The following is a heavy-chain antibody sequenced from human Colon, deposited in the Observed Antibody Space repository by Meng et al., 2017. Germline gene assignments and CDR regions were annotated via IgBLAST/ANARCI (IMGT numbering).Heavy chain of an antibody. Sequence: QGRLQDAGPGLLKPSQTLSLPCTVPGGSNSSGGYYWSWIRQHPGKGLEWIGYISNSGSTYYNPSLKSRTTISIDTSKNQFSLNLFSLTVADTAVYYCARTGLHSYYFDYWGQGTLVTVSS. CDR2: ISNSGST. V-gene: IGHV4-31*02. D-gene: IGHD2-21*01. CDR1: GGSNSSGGYY. CDR3: ARTGLHSYYFDY. J-gene: IGHJ4*02.